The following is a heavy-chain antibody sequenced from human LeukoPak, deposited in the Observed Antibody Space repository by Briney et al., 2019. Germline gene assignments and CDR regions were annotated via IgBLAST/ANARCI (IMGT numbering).Heavy chain of an antibody. V-gene: IGHV3-7*01. CDR2: IKQDGSEK. D-gene: IGHD3-10*01. Sequence: GGSLRLSCAASGFTFSSYWMSWVRQAPGKGLEWVANIKQDGSEKYYVDSVKGRFTISRENAKNSLYLQMNSLRVEDTAVYYCARWGGYGSGSYGGFLRYWGQGTLVTVSS. CDR3: ARWGGYGSGSYGGFLRY. CDR1: GFTFSSYW. J-gene: IGHJ4*02.